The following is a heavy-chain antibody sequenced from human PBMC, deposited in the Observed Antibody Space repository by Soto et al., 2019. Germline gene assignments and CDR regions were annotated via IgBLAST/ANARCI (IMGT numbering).Heavy chain of an antibody. CDR3: ARVPFPDYSNLYYYYYMDV. CDR2: ISAYNGNT. CDR1: GYTFTSYG. Sequence: ASVKVSCKASGYTFTSYGISWVRQAPGQGLEWMGWISAYNGNTNYAQKLQGRVTMTTDTSTSTAYMELRSLRSDDTAVYNCARVPFPDYSNLYYYYYMDVWGKGTTVTVSS. V-gene: IGHV1-18*01. D-gene: IGHD4-4*01. J-gene: IGHJ6*03.